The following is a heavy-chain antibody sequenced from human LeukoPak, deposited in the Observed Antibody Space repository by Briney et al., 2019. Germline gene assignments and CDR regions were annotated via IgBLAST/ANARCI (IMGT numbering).Heavy chain of an antibody. CDR3: ARDRSGSYYSYFDY. CDR1: GGTSSSYA. Sequence: ASVKVSCKASGGTSSSYAISWVRQAPGQGLEWMGGIIPIFGTANYAQKFQGRVTITADESTSTAYMELSSLRSEDTAVYYCARDRSGSYYSYFDYWGQGTLVTVSS. J-gene: IGHJ4*02. V-gene: IGHV1-69*13. D-gene: IGHD1-26*01. CDR2: IIPIFGTA.